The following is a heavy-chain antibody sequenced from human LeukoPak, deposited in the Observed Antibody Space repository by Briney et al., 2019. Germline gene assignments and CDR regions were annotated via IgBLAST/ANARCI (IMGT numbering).Heavy chain of an antibody. CDR3: ARQEQQLIYNWFDP. J-gene: IGHJ5*02. Sequence: SETLSLTCTVSSGSISSYYWSWIRQPAGKGLEWIGRFYSSGYTNYNPSLKSRVTMSVDRSKNQFSLKLSSVTAADTAVYYCARQEQQLIYNWFDPWGQGTLVTVSS. CDR1: SGSISSYY. CDR2: FYSSGYT. D-gene: IGHD6-13*01. V-gene: IGHV4-4*07.